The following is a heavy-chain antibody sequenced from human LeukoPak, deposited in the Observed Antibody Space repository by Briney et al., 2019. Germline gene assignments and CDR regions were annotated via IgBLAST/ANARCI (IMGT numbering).Heavy chain of an antibody. D-gene: IGHD6-6*01. V-gene: IGHV4-61*02. CDR2: IYTSGST. Sequence: SETLSLTCTVSGGSISSGSYYWRWIRQPAGKGLEWIGRIYTSGSTNYNPSLKSRVTISVDTSKNQFSLKLSSVTAADTAVYYCARASIAARHYFDYWGQGTLVTVSS. CDR1: GGSISSGSYY. J-gene: IGHJ4*02. CDR3: ARASIAARHYFDY.